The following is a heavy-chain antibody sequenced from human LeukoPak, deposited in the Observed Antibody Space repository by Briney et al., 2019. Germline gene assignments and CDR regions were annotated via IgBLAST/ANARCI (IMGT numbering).Heavy chain of an antibody. J-gene: IGHJ3*02. CDR1: GFTFSSYG. CDR3: ARELREHGVFDI. D-gene: IGHD1-26*01. V-gene: IGHV3-23*01. Sequence: GGSLRLSCAASGFTFSSYGMSWVRQAPGKGLEWVSAISGSGGSTYYADSVKGRFTISRDNSKNTVYLQMNSLRVEDTAVYYCARELREHGVFDIWGQGIMVTVSS. CDR2: ISGSGGST.